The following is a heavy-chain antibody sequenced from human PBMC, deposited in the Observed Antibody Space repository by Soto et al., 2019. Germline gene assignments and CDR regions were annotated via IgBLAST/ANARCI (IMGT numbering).Heavy chain of an antibody. D-gene: IGHD3-16*02. CDR3: VLFVWGSYRYVDFDY. Sequence: SETLSLTCTVSGGSITSSSYYWGWIRQPPGKGLEWIGNIYYSGSTYYNPSLKSRVTISVDTSKNQFSLKLSSVTAADTAVYYCVLFVWGSYRYVDFDYWGQGTLVTVSS. J-gene: IGHJ4*02. V-gene: IGHV4-39*01. CDR1: GGSITSSSYY. CDR2: IYYSGST.